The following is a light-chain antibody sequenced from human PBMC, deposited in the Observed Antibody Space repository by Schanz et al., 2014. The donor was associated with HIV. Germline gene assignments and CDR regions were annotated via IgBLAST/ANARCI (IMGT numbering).Light chain of an antibody. J-gene: IGLJ2*01. V-gene: IGLV2-8*01. CDR3: SSYAGSTV. Sequence: QSALTQPPSASGSPGQSVTISCTGTSSDVGGHDRVSWYQQYPGKAPKLLIYEVDKRPSGVPDRFSGSKSGNTASLTVSGLQAEDEADYYCSSYAGSTVFGGGTKLTVL. CDR1: SSDVGGHDR. CDR2: EVD.